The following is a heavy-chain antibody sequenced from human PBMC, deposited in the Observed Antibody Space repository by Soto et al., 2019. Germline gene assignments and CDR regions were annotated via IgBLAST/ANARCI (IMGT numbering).Heavy chain of an antibody. CDR3: ARVGDILTGYYRKFDY. D-gene: IGHD3-9*01. Sequence: SGPTLVKPTQTLTLTCTFSGFSLSTSGVGVGWIRQPPGKALEWLALIYWDDDKRYSPSLKSRLTITKDTSKNQVVLTMTNMDPVDTATYYCARVGDILTGYYRKFDYWGQGTLVTVSS. V-gene: IGHV2-5*02. CDR1: GFSLSTSGVG. CDR2: IYWDDDK. J-gene: IGHJ4*02.